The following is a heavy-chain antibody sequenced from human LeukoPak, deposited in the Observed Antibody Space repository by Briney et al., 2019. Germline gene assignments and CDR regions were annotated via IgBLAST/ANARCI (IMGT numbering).Heavy chain of an antibody. D-gene: IGHD6-13*01. CDR1: GFTFSSYA. J-gene: IGHJ4*02. Sequence: GGSLRLSCAASGFTFSSYAMSWVRQAPGKGLERVSAISGSGGSTYYADSAKGRFTISRDNSKNTLYLQMNSLRAEDTAVYYCALPTGGYSSSWSYFDYWGQGTLVTVSS. CDR2: ISGSGGST. CDR3: ALPTGGYSSSWSYFDY. V-gene: IGHV3-23*01.